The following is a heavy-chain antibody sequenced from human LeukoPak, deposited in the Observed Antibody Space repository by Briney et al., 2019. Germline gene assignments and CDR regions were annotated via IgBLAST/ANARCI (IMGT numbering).Heavy chain of an antibody. CDR1: GFTFSSYG. CDR3: RVPATKNDAFDI. Sequence: PGGSLRLSCAASGFTFSSYGMHWVRQAPGKGLEWVAFIRYDGSNKYYADSVKGRFTISRDNSKNTLYLQMNSLRAEDTAVYYCRVPATKNDAFDIWGQGTMVTVSS. V-gene: IGHV3-30*02. J-gene: IGHJ3*02. CDR2: IRYDGSNK. D-gene: IGHD2-15*01.